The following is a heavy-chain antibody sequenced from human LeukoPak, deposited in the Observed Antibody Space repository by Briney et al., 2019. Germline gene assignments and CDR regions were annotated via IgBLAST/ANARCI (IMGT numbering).Heavy chain of an antibody. J-gene: IGHJ4*02. CDR2: ISGSGGST. D-gene: IGHD3-16*02. Sequence: GGSLRLSCAASGFTFSSYAMSRVRQAPGKGLEWVSAISGSGGSTYYADSVKRRFTISRDNSKNTLYLHMNSLRAEDTAVYYCAGDRIMITFGGVIVQDYWGQGTLVTVSS. CDR1: GFTFSSYA. CDR3: AGDRIMITFGGVIVQDY. V-gene: IGHV3-23*01.